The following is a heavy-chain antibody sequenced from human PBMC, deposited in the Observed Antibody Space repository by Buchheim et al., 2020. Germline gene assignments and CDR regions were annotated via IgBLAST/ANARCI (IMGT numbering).Heavy chain of an antibody. CDR2: TRNKANSYTT. J-gene: IGHJ6*02. V-gene: IGHV3-72*01. CDR1: GFTFSDHS. D-gene: IGHD6-19*01. Sequence: EVQLVESGGGLVQPGGSLRLSCAASGFTFSDHSMDWVRQAPGKGLEWVGRTRNKANSYTTEYAASLKGRFTISRDDSKHSLYLQMNSLKTEDTAVYYCARETRWLVRYYYYGMDVWGQGTT. CDR3: ARETRWLVRYYYYGMDV.